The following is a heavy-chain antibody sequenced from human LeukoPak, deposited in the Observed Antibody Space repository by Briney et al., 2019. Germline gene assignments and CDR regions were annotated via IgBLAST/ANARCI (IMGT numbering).Heavy chain of an antibody. Sequence: PGGSLRLSCAASGFTFSSYSMTWVRQAPDKGLEWVAFIRYDGSHKYYVDSVKGRFTISRDNSKNTLYLQLNSLTPEDTAVYYCAKDRQYYYDSSGYQPLDYWGQGTLVAVSS. V-gene: IGHV3-30*02. CDR3: AKDRQYYYDSSGYQPLDY. CDR1: GFTFSSYS. CDR2: IRYDGSHK. J-gene: IGHJ4*02. D-gene: IGHD3-22*01.